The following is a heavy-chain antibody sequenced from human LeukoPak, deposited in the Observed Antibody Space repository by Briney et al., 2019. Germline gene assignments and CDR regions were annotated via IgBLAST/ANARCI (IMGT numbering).Heavy chain of an antibody. CDR1: GYTFTSYH. V-gene: IGHV1-46*01. D-gene: IGHD7-27*01. CDR2: INPSGGST. J-gene: IGHJ4*02. Sequence: ASVKVSCKASGYTFTSYHTHWARQAPGQGLEWMGIINPSGGSTSYAQKFQGRATMTRDTSTSTVYMELSSLRSEDTAVYYCARGGEYYFDYWGQGTLVTVSS. CDR3: ARGGEYYFDY.